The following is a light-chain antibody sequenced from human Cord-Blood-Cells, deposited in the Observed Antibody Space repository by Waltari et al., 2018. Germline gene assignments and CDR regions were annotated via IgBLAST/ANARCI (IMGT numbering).Light chain of an antibody. CDR3: NSRDSSGNHLV. CDR2: GKN. CDR1: SLRGQY. V-gene: IGLV3-19*01. Sequence: SSELTQDPAVSVALGQTVRITCQGDSLRGQYASWYQQKPGQAPVLVIYGKNNRPSGIPDRFSGSSSGNTASLTITGAQAEDEADYYCNSRDSSGNHLVFGGGTKLTVL. J-gene: IGLJ3*02.